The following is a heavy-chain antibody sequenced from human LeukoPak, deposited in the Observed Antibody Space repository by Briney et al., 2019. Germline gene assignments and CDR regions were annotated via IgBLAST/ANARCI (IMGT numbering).Heavy chain of an antibody. CDR2: ISSSSSYI. V-gene: IGHV3-21*01. CDR1: GFTFTTYA. J-gene: IGHJ4*02. CDR3: ARDLEAGY. Sequence: GGSLRLSCAASGFTFTTYAMSWVRQAPGKGLEWVSSISSSSSYIYYADSVKGRFTITRDNAKNSLYLQMNSLRAEDAAVYYCARDLEAGYWGQGTLVTVSS.